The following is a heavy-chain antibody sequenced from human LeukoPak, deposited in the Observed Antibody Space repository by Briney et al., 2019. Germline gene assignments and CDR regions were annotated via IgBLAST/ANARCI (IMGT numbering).Heavy chain of an antibody. CDR2: IYYSGST. CDR3: ARLTGVEMATIHFDY. CDR1: GGSISSSSYY. D-gene: IGHD5-24*01. Sequence: PSETLSLTXTVSGGSISSSSYYWGWIRQPPGKGLEWIGSIYYSGSTYYNPSLKSRATISVDTSKNQFSLKLSSVTAADTAVYYCARLTGVEMATIHFDYWGQGTLVTVSS. V-gene: IGHV4-39*01. J-gene: IGHJ4*02.